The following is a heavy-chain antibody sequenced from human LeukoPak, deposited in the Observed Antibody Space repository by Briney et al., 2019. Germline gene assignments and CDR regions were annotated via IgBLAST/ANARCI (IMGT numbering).Heavy chain of an antibody. CDR1: GGSISSSSYY. V-gene: IGHV4-39*07. CDR3: ARDGRGGNSFGTAVATFDI. J-gene: IGHJ3*02. D-gene: IGHD4-23*01. Sequence: PSETLSLTCTVSGGSISSSSYYWGWIRQPPGKGLEWIGSSYYSGSTYYNPSLKSRVTISVDTSKNQFSLKLSSVTAADTAVYYCARDGRGGNSFGTAVATFDIWGQGTMVTVSS. CDR2: SYYSGST.